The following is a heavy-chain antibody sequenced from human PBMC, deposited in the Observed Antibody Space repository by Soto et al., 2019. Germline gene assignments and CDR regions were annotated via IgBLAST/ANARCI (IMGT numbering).Heavy chain of an antibody. J-gene: IGHJ4*02. CDR2: IRSSGST. CDR1: GDSISTSSYY. CDR3: AKCSSWYFG. D-gene: IGHD6-13*01. Sequence: SETLSLTCTVSGDSISTSSYYWGWIRQPPGKGLEWIGSIRSSGSTHYSPSLESRGTISVDTSKNQFSLKLNSVTAADTAVYFCAKCSSWYFGWGQGTLVTVSS. V-gene: IGHV4-39*01.